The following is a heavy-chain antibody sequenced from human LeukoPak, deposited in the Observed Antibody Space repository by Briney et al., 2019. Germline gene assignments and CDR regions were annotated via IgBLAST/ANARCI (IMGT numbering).Heavy chain of an antibody. D-gene: IGHD2-2*01. CDR1: GVSINIYY. CDR2: IYASGST. V-gene: IGHV4-4*07. J-gene: IGHJ4*02. CDR3: ARDVVTTTGDYFDY. Sequence: KTSETLSLTCTVSGVSINIYYWSWIRQSAGKGLEWIGRIYASGSTNYNPSLKSRVTMSVDTSKHQFSLKLSSVTAADTAVYYCARDVVTTTGDYFDYWGQGTLVTVSS.